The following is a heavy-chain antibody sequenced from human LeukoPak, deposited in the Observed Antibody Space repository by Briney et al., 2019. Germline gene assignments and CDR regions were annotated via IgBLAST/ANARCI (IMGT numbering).Heavy chain of an antibody. CDR3: WRDVFYYHSGRYFGLVP. V-gene: IGHV4-59*01. Sequence: SETLSLTCTVSSFSISRYYWSWIRQPPGEGLEWIGYINYSGSTSYNPSLKRRVTLSTDASKNQISLKLTFVTGADTAVYYCWRDVFYYHSGRYFGLVPWGQGSLVTAPS. CDR1: SFSISRYY. D-gene: IGHD3-10*01. J-gene: IGHJ5*02. CDR2: INYSGST.